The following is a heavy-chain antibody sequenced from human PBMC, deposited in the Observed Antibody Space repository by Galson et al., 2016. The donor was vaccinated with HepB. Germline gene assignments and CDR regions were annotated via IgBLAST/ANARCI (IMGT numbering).Heavy chain of an antibody. CDR3: ARSDAFDI. CDR1: GFTFSSYW. Sequence: SLRLSCAASGFTFSSYWMHWVRQAPGKGLVRVSRVNSDELSPSYADSVTGRFTISRDNAKNTLYLQMNSLRAEDTAVYYCARSDAFDIWGQGTMVTVSS. V-gene: IGHV3-74*01. CDR2: VNSDELSP. J-gene: IGHJ3*02.